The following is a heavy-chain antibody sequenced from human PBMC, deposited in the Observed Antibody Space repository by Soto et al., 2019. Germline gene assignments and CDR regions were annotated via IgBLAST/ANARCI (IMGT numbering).Heavy chain of an antibody. CDR3: ARGRYCLTGRCFPNWFDS. J-gene: IGHJ5*01. CDR2: IYRSATT. Sequence: SETLSLTCSVSGDSISTVDYFWAWVRQPPGQALEYIGYIYRSATTYYNPSFESRVAISLDTSKSQFSLNVTSLTAADTAVYFCARGRYCLTGRCFPNWFDSWGQGTLVTVSS. V-gene: IGHV4-30-4*01. D-gene: IGHD2-15*01. CDR1: GDSISTVDYF.